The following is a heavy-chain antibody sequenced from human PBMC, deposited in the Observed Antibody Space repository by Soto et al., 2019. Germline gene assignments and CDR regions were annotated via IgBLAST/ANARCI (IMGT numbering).Heavy chain of an antibody. CDR3: ARGRSSVPDRRGIGYYGLDV. D-gene: IGHD6-6*01. J-gene: IGHJ6*02. V-gene: IGHV4-34*01. CDR1: GGSFSGYY. Sequence: QVQLQQWGAEVLKPSETLSLTCVVNGGSFSGYYWSWIRQSPGKGLEWIGEINDSGITDSNPSLESRVNISVDMSKNQFSLNLNSVTAADSAVYHCARGRSSVPDRRGIGYYGLDVWGQGTTVTVSS. CDR2: INDSGIT.